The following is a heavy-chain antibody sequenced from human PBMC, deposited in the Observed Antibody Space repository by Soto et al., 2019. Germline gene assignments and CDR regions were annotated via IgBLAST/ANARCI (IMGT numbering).Heavy chain of an antibody. Sequence: SETLSLTCAGSGVTISTYYWSWIRHAPGKGLEWIGYNYHSGTTNYNPSLKSRVTISVDTSKNQFSLRLTSVTAADTAIYYCVREAYIGYGHAIDHWGQGTLVTVSS. V-gene: IGHV4-59*01. CDR2: NYHSGTT. CDR3: VREAYIGYGHAIDH. D-gene: IGHD5-12*01. CDR1: GVTISTYY. J-gene: IGHJ4*02.